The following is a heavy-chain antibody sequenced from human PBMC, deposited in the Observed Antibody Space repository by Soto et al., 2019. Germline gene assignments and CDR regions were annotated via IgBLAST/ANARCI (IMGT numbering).Heavy chain of an antibody. J-gene: IGHJ4*02. D-gene: IGHD3-22*01. Sequence: QVQLVQSGAELKKPGASVKVSCKASGYTFSNYDMNWVRQATGQGPEWIGWVNPNNGDTGYAQKFQGRVTLTTDISTTTAYMELTSLRSEDTAIYYCAKVSRKGSAIEFEFWGQGTLITVSS. CDR2: VNPNNGDT. CDR3: AKVSRKGSAIEFEF. V-gene: IGHV1-8*01. CDR1: GYTFSNYD.